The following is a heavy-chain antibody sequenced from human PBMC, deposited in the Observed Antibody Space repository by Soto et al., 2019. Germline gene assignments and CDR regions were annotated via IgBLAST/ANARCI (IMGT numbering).Heavy chain of an antibody. CDR1: VYSFTSYG. Sequence: VSVKVSCKYCVYSFTSYGSSCVQQAPGQGLEWMGWISAYNGNTNYAQKLQGRVTMTTDTSTSTAYMELRSLRSDDTAVYYCARDRRYWSAFDIWGQGTMVTV. CDR3: ARDRRYWSAFDI. J-gene: IGHJ3*02. D-gene: IGHD2-15*01. CDR2: ISAYNGNT. V-gene: IGHV1-18*01.